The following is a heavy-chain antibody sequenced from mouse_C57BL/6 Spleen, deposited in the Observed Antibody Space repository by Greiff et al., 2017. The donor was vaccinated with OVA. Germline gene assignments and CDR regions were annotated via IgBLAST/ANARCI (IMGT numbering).Heavy chain of an antibody. Sequence: VQLQQSGPELVKPGASVKISCKASGYAFSSSWMNWVKQRPGKGLEWIGRIYPGDGDTNYNGKFNGKATLTADKSSSTAYMQLSSLTSEDSAVYFCGREGDGYFLYAMDYWGQGTSVTVSS. J-gene: IGHJ4*01. CDR2: IYPGDGDT. CDR3: GREGDGYFLYAMDY. V-gene: IGHV1-82*01. CDR1: GYAFSSSW. D-gene: IGHD2-3*01.